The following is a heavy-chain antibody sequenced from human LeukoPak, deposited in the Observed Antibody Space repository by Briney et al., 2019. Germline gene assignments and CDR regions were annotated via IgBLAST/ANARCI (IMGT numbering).Heavy chain of an antibody. CDR1: GGSFSGYY. J-gene: IGHJ6*03. CDR2: INHSGST. Sequence: PSETLSLTCAVSGGSFSGYYWSWIRQPPGKGLEWIGEINHSGSTNYNPSLKSRVTTSVDTSKNKFSLNVSSVTAADTAVYYCARDYTYYMDVWGKGTTVTVSS. V-gene: IGHV4-34*01. D-gene: IGHD3-3*01. CDR3: ARDYTYYMDV.